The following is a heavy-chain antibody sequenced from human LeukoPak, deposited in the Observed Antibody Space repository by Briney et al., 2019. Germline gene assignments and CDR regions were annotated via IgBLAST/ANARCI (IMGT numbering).Heavy chain of an antibody. D-gene: IGHD3-3*01. Sequence: MSSETLSLTCTVSGGSISRHYWSWIRQPPGKGLEWIGYIYYSGSTNYNPSLKSRVTISVDTSKNQFSLKLSSVTAADTAVYYCARHEPTGGYYFDYWGQGTLVTVSS. CDR3: ARHEPTGGYYFDY. CDR1: GGSISRHY. CDR2: IYYSGST. J-gene: IGHJ4*02. V-gene: IGHV4-59*08.